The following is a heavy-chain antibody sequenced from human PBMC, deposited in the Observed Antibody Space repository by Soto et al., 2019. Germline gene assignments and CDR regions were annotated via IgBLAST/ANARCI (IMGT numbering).Heavy chain of an antibody. CDR2: NYYSGST. Sequence: QVQLQESGPGLVKPSETLSLTCTVSGGSISSYYWSWILQPPGKGPEWIGYNYYSGSTDYNPSLKSRVTMSVDTSKNHFSLKLSSVTAADTAMYYCATIPCGTYWYFDLWGRGTLVAVSS. CDR1: GGSISSYY. J-gene: IGHJ2*01. D-gene: IGHD1-26*01. CDR3: ATIPCGTYWYFDL. V-gene: IGHV4-59*08.